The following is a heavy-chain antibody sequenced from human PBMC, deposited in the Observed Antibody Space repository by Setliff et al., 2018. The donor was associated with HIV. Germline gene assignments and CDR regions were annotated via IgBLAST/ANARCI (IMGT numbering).Heavy chain of an antibody. CDR1: GFAFSSYE. V-gene: IGHV3-48*03. CDR3: ARDSVRGASWYPGGFDV. Sequence: GASLRLSCEASGFAFSSYEMNWVRQAPGKGLEWVAYISGSGTRTFYLDSVKGRFSISRDDARNSVYLQMNNLRAEDTAVYYCARDSVRGASWYPGGFDVWGQGAMVTVSS. J-gene: IGHJ3*01. CDR2: ISGSGTRT. D-gene: IGHD3-10*01.